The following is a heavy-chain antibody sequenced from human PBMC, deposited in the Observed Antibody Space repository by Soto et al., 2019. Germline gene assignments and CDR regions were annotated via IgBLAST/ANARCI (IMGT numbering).Heavy chain of an antibody. V-gene: IGHV1-18*04. Sequence: QVQLVQSGAEVKKPGASVTVSCKASGYTFSRHGISWVRQAPGQGLEWMAWSGNTNYAQKFQGRLTLTTTPSTRTAYKELRSLRSDDTAVYYCARGADDFSSGYYYEYWGQGTLVTVSS. CDR1: GYTFSRHG. J-gene: IGHJ4*02. CDR3: ARGADDFSSGYYYEY. CDR2: SGNT. D-gene: IGHD3-3*01.